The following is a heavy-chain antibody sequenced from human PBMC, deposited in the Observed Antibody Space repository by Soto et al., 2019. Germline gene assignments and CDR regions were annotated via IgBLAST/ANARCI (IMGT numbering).Heavy chain of an antibody. CDR1: GGSISSGGYY. V-gene: IGHV4-31*03. D-gene: IGHD3-10*01. CDR2: IYYSGST. Sequence: QVQLQESGPGLVKPSQTLSLTCTVSGGSISSGGYYWSWIRQHPGKGLEWIGYIYYSGSTYYNPSLKRRVTISVDTSKNQFSLQLSSVTAADTAVYYCARDGSNGAGWFDPWGQGTLVTVSS. J-gene: IGHJ5*02. CDR3: ARDGSNGAGWFDP.